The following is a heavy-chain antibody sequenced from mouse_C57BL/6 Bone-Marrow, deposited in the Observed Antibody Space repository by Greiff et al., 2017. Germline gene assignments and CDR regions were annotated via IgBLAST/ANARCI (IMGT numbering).Heavy chain of an antibody. V-gene: IGHV1-55*01. D-gene: IGHD2-4*01. CDR2: IYPGSGST. J-gene: IGHJ3*01. CDR1: GYTFTSYW. CDR3: AKGDYGRAWFAY. Sequence: QVQLQQPGAELVKPGASVKMSCKASGYTFTSYWITWVKQRPGQGLEWIGDIYPGSGSTNYNEKFKGKATLTVDTSYSTAYMQLSSLTSDASAVYFCAKGDYGRAWFAYWGQGTLVTVSA.